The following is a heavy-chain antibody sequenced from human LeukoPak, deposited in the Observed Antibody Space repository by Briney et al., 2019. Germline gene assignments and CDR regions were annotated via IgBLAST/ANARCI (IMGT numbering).Heavy chain of an antibody. CDR2: ISVVNSNT. CDR1: GYTFTRYG. V-gene: IGHV1-18*01. J-gene: IGHJ4*02. CDR3: ARGLMREYKSGWYMHHFDL. Sequence: ASVKVSCKASGYTFTRYGISGVRQAPGQGPEWMGWISVVNSNTNYAQKFQGRVTMTADTMTTDTSTSTAYMELRSLRSDDTAVYYCARGLMREYKSGWYMHHFDLWGQGTLVTVSS. D-gene: IGHD6-19*01.